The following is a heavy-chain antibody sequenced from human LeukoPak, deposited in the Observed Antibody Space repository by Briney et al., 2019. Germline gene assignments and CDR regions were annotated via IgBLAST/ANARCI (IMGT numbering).Heavy chain of an antibody. Sequence: PGGSLRLSCAASGFTFSHYYMSWIRQAPGEGLEGVSYISSIGSTIYYADSVKGRFTISRDNAKNSLYLQMNSLRAEDTAVYYCARPWVVTAAPGYWGQGTLVTVSS. V-gene: IGHV3-11*01. CDR2: ISSIGSTI. CDR1: GFTFSHYY. CDR3: ARPWVVTAAPGY. D-gene: IGHD2-21*02. J-gene: IGHJ4*02.